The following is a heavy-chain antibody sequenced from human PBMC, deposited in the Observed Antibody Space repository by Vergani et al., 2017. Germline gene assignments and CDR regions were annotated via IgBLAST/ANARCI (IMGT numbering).Heavy chain of an antibody. CDR2: IYYSGST. Sequence: QLQLQESGPGLVKLSETLSLTCTVSGGSISSSSYYWGWIRQPPGKGLEWIGSIYYSGSTYYNPSLKSRVTISVDTSKNQFSLKLSSVTAADTAVYYCARSMITFGGVINWFDPWGQGTLVTVSS. CDR3: ARSMITFGGVINWFDP. J-gene: IGHJ5*02. CDR1: GGSISSSSYY. D-gene: IGHD3-16*01. V-gene: IGHV4-39*01.